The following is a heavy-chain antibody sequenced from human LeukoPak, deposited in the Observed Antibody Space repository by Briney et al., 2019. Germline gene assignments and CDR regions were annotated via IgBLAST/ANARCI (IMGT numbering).Heavy chain of an antibody. J-gene: IGHJ4*02. CDR3: WRLVVGGSWYVGCDF. D-gene: IGHD6-13*01. CDR2: INAYNGNT. Sequence: GASVKVSCKASGYTFTSYGIHWVRQAPGQGLEWMGWINAYNGNTNYAQKLQGRVTMTTDTSTSTAYMELRSLRSDATAVYYCWRLVVGGSWYVGCDFWGQGTMVTVSS. CDR1: GYTFTSYG. V-gene: IGHV1-18*01.